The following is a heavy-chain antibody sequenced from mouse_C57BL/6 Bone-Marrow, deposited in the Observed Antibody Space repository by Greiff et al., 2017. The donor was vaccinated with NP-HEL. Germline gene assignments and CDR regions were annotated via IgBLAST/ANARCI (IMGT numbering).Heavy chain of an antibody. CDR3: ARGDSNYVDYAMDY. D-gene: IGHD2-5*01. J-gene: IGHJ4*01. V-gene: IGHV1-55*01. Sequence: QVQLQQPGAELVKPGASVKMSCKASGYTFTSYWITWVKQRPGQGLAWIGDIYPGSGSTNYNETFKSKATLTVDTSSSTANMQLSSLTSEASAVYYCARGDSNYVDYAMDYWGQGTSVTVSS. CDR2: IYPGSGST. CDR1: GYTFTSYW.